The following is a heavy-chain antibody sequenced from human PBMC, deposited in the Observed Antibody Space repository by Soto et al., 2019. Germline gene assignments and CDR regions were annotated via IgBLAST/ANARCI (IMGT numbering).Heavy chain of an antibody. CDR1: GGSISSGGYY. CDR2: IYYSGST. Sequence: SETLSLTCTVSGGSISSGGYYWSWIRQHPGKGLEWIGYIYYSGSTYYNPSLKSRVTISVDTSKNQFSLKLSSVTAADTAVYYCARENNNWNDQDWFDPWGQGTLVTVSS. D-gene: IGHD1-20*01. J-gene: IGHJ5*02. V-gene: IGHV4-31*03. CDR3: ARENNNWNDQDWFDP.